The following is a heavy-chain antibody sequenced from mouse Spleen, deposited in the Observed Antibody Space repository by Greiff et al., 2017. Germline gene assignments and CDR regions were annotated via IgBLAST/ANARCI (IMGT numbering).Heavy chain of an antibody. CDR1: GYTFTSYT. CDR2: INPSSGYT. CDR3: ARSDGNYEAFAY. V-gene: IGHV1-4*01. J-gene: IGHJ3*01. D-gene: IGHD2-1*01. Sequence: QVHVKQSGAELARPGASVKMSCKASGYTFTSYTMHWVKQRPGQGLEWIGYINPSSGYTKYNQKFKDKATLTADKSSSTAYMQLSSLTSEDSAVYYCARSDGNYEAFAYWGQGTLVTVSA.